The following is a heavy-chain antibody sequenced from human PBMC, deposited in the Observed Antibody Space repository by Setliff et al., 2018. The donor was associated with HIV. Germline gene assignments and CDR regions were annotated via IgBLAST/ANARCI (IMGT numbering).Heavy chain of an antibody. D-gene: IGHD3-10*01. CDR2: IYYSGNT. V-gene: IGHV4-39*07. J-gene: IGHJ5*02. Sequence: PSETLSLTCSVSGDSIFTSTYYWGWIRQPPGKRLEWIGSIYYSGNTYYNPSLKSRVTISADTSKNQFSLKLTSVTAADTAVYYCARGRMGYYGSGSYLPWGQGMLVTVS. CDR3: ARGRMGYYGSGSYLP. CDR1: GDSIFTSTYY.